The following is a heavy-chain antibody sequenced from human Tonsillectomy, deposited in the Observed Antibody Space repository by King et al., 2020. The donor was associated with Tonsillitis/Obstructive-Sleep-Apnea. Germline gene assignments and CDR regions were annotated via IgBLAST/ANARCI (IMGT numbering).Heavy chain of an antibody. CDR3: GREGAVMTAFAI. D-gene: IGHD2-8*01. V-gene: IGHV4-59*01. CDR1: GGSISSYY. J-gene: IGHJ3*02. Sequence: QLQESGPGLVKPSETLSLTCTVSGGSISSYYWSWIRQPPGKGLECIGYNYYSGSNNYNPSLKSRVTISVDTSKNQFSLKLSSVTAAYSAVYYCGREGAVMTAFAIWGQGTMVTVSS. CDR2: NYYSGSN.